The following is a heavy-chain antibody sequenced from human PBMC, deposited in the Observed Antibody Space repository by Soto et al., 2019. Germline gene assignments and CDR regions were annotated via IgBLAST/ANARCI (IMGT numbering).Heavy chain of an antibody. Sequence: QVQLVQSGAEVKKPGSSVKVSCKASGRTFSSYAISWVRQAPGQGLEWTGGIIPIFGTANYAQKFQGRVTITADESTSTAYMELSSLRSEDTAVYYCARVDSSSSGYYYYGMDVWGQGTTVTVSS. CDR2: IIPIFGTA. CDR1: GRTFSSYA. CDR3: ARVDSSSSGYYYYGMDV. J-gene: IGHJ6*02. D-gene: IGHD6-6*01. V-gene: IGHV1-69*01.